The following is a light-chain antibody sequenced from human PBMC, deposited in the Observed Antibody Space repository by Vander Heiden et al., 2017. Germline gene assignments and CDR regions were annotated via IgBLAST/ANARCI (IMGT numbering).Light chain of an antibody. CDR2: AES. CDR1: QSISPY. CDR3: QQGNSFPIT. V-gene: IGKV1-39*01. J-gene: IGKJ5*01. Sequence: DIQMTQSPSSLSASVGDRVTITCRASQSISPYLNWYQLKPGKAPNLLIYAESNLQSGVPSRFSGSGSGTDFTLTISRLRPEDSAIYYCQQGNSFPITFGQGTLLEI.